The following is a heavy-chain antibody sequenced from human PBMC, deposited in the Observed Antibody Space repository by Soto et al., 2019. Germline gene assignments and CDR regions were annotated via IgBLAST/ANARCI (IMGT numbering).Heavy chain of an antibody. V-gene: IGHV4-39*01. CDR1: GGSISSSSYY. D-gene: IGHD5-18*01. CDR3: ARVGSIRGYSYGMTFDY. J-gene: IGHJ4*02. Sequence: SETLSLTCTVSGGSISSSSYYWGWIRQPPGKGLEWIGSIYYSGSTYYNPSLKSRVTISVDTSKNQFSLKLSSVTAADTAVYYCARVGSIRGYSYGMTFDYWGQGTLVTVSS. CDR2: IYYSGST.